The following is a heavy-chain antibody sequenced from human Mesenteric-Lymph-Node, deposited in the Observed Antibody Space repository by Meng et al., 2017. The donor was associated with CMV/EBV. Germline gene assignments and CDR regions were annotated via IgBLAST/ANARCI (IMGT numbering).Heavy chain of an antibody. Sequence: CAASGFTCISYWMHWVRQAPGKGLVWVSRINSDGSSTSYADSVKGRFTISRDNAKNTMYLQMNSLRAEDTAVYYCARGNYGDYVPIDYWGQGTLVTVSS. CDR2: INSDGSST. D-gene: IGHD4-17*01. V-gene: IGHV3-74*01. J-gene: IGHJ4*02. CDR3: ARGNYGDYVPIDY. CDR1: GFTCISYW.